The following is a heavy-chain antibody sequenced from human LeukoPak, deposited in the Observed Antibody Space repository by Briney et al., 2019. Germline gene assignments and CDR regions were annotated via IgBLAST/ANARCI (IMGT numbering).Heavy chain of an antibody. CDR2: INHSGST. CDR1: GGSFSGYY. D-gene: IGHD2-21*01. CDR3: AREVRGGGKFDY. V-gene: IGHV4-34*01. Sequence: KPSETLSLTCAVYGGSFSGYYWSWIRQPPGKGLEWIGEINHSGSTNYNPSLKSRVTISVDTSKNQFSLKLSSVTAADTAVYYCAREVRGGGKFDYWGQGTLVTVSS. J-gene: IGHJ4*02.